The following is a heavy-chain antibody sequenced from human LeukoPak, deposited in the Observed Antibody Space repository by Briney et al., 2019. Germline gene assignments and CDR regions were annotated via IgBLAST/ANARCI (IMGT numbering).Heavy chain of an antibody. V-gene: IGHV1-2*02. D-gene: IGHD6-19*01. CDR3: ARDGGSGWYDAFDI. CDR2: INPNSGVTST. Sequence: ASVKVSCKASGYTFTGYFMHWVRQAPGQGPVSMGWINPNSGVTSTDYTQKFQGRVILTRDTSVNTAYMELSRLRSDDTAVYYCARDGGSGWYDAFDIWGQGTMVTVSP. CDR1: GYTFTGYF. J-gene: IGHJ3*02.